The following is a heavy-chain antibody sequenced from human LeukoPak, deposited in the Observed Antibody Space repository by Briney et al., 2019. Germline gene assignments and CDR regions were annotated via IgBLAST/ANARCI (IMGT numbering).Heavy chain of an antibody. D-gene: IGHD3-22*01. CDR1: GYTFTGYY. CDR2: INPNSGGT. J-gene: IGHJ4*02. CDR3: ARNRVPYYYDSSGYSPFDY. V-gene: IGHV1-2*02. Sequence: GASVKVSCKASGYTFTGYYMHWVRQAPGQGLEWMGWINPNSGGTNYAQKFQGRVTMTRDTSISTAYMELSRLRSDDTAVYYCARNRVPYYYDSSGYSPFDYWGQGTLVTVSS.